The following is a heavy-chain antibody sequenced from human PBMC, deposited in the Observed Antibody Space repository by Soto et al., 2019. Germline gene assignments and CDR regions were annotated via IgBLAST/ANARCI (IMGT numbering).Heavy chain of an antibody. V-gene: IGHV1-3*01. J-gene: IGHJ4*02. Sequence: ASVKVSCKASGYTFTSYAMHWVRQAPGQRLEWMGWINAGNGNTKYSQKFQGRVTITRDTSASTAYMELSSLRSEDTAVYYCARDPRDIVVVVADYFDYWGQGTLVTVSS. D-gene: IGHD2-15*01. CDR2: INAGNGNT. CDR1: GYTFTSYA. CDR3: ARDPRDIVVVVADYFDY.